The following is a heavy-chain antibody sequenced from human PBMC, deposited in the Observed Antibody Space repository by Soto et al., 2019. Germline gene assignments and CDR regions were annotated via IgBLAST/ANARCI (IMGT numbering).Heavy chain of an antibody. CDR3: ARAVDIVATIMRDYYYYGMDV. J-gene: IGHJ6*02. V-gene: IGHV4-30-4*08. D-gene: IGHD5-12*01. Sequence: SETLSLTCAVSGGSISSGGYSWSWIRQPPGKGLEWIGYIYYSGSTYYNPSLKSRVTISVDTSKNQFSLKLSSVTAADTAVYYCARAVDIVATIMRDYYYYGMDVWGQGTTVTVSS. CDR1: GGSISSGGYS. CDR2: IYYSGST.